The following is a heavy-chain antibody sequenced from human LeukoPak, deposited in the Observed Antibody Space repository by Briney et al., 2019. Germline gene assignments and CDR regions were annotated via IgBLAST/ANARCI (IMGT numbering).Heavy chain of an antibody. CDR1: GYSLTSYW. CDR3: ARQGVGIAAAGRYFDY. D-gene: IGHD6-13*01. J-gene: IGHJ4*02. V-gene: IGHV5-51*01. CDR2: IYPGDSDT. Sequence: GESLKISCKGSGYSLTSYWIGWVRQMPGKGLEWMGIIYPGDSDTRYSPSFQGQVTISADKSISTAYLQWSSLKASDTAMYYCARQGVGIAAAGRYFDYWGQGTLVTVSS.